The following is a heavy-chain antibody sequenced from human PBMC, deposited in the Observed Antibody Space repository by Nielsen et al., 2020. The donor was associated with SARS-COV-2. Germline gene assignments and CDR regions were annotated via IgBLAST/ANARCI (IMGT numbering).Heavy chain of an antibody. V-gene: IGHV4-39*01. J-gene: IGHJ6*02. CDR1: GGSISSSSYY. Sequence: SETLSLTCTVSGGSISSSSYYWGWMRQPPGKGLEWIGSIYYSGSTYSNPSLKSRVTISVDTSKNQFSLKLSSVTAADTAVYYCARQPISSGWYSGWYYGMDVWGQGTTVTVSS. CDR2: IYYSGST. D-gene: IGHD6-19*01. CDR3: ARQPISSGWYSGWYYGMDV.